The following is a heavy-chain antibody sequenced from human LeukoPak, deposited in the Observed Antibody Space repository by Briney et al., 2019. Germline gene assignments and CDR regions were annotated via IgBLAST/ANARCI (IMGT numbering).Heavy chain of an antibody. Sequence: ASVKVSCKASGYIFTTYDIGWVRQATGQGLEWMGWLNPNSGNAGYAQKFQGRVTISRNTSISTAYMELSSLRSDDTAIYYCARRKFLGWFDPWGQGTMVTVSS. J-gene: IGHJ5*02. CDR3: ARRKFLGWFDP. D-gene: IGHD7-27*01. CDR2: LNPNSGNA. CDR1: GYIFTTYD. V-gene: IGHV1-8*03.